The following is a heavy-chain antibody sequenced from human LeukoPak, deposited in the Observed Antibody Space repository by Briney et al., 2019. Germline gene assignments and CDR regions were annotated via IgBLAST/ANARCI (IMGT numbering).Heavy chain of an antibody. D-gene: IGHD2-2*01. CDR3: AKDPRDIVVVPAAQGAFDI. CDR2: ISGSGGST. J-gene: IGHJ3*02. Sequence: PGGSLRLSCIASGFAFGSYAMSWVRQAPGKGLEWVSAISGSGGSTYYADSVKGRFTISRDNSKNTRYLQMNSLRAEDTAVYYCAKDPRDIVVVPAAQGAFDIWGQGTMVTVSS. CDR1: GFAFGSYA. V-gene: IGHV3-23*01.